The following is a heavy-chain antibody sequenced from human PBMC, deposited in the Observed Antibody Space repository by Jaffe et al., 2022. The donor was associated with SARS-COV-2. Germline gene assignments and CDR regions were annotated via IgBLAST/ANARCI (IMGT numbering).Heavy chain of an antibody. Sequence: QLQLQESGPGLVKPSETLSLTCTVSGGSISSSSYYWGWIRQPPGKGLEWIGSIYYSGSTYYNPSLKSRVTISVDTSKNQFSLKLSSVTAADTAVYYCARHGGPGVIAVAGSAFDIWGQGTMVTVSS. CDR3: ARHGGPGVIAVAGSAFDI. J-gene: IGHJ3*02. V-gene: IGHV4-39*01. CDR1: GGSISSSSYY. CDR2: IYYSGST. D-gene: IGHD6-19*01.